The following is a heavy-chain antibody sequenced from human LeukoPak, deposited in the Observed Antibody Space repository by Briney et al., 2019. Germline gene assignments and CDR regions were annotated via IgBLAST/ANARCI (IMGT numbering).Heavy chain of an antibody. CDR2: ISGSGGST. D-gene: IGHD3-9*01. J-gene: IGHJ5*02. CDR1: GFTFSSYA. V-gene: IGHV3-23*01. Sequence: PGGSLRLSCAASGFTFSSYAMSWARQAPGKGLEWVSAISGSGGSTYYADSVKGRFTISRDNSKNTLYLQMNSLRAEDTAVYYCAKARGVDILTGYSPPNWFDPWGQGTLVTVSS. CDR3: AKARGVDILTGYSPPNWFDP.